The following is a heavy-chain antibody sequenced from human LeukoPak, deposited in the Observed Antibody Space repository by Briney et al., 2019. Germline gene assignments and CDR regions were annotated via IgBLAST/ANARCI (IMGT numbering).Heavy chain of an antibody. CDR1: GFTFSSYA. CDR2: ISGSGGST. V-gene: IGHV3-23*01. D-gene: IGHD6-19*01. Sequence: GGSLRLSCAASGFTFSSYAMSWVRQAPGKGLEWVSAISGSGGSTYYADSVKGRFTISRDNSKNTLYLQVNSLRAEDTAVYYCAKQSRSSGWYPIDYWGQGTLVTVSS. CDR3: AKQSRSSGWYPIDY. J-gene: IGHJ4*02.